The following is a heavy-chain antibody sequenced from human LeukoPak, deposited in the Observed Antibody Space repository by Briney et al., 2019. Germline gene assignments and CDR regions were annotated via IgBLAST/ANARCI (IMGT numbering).Heavy chain of an antibody. D-gene: IGHD6-6*01. CDR3: ARQSIAARGYYYYMDV. CDR1: GDSVSSNSAA. J-gene: IGHJ6*03. Sequence: NRSQTLSLTCAISGDSVSSNSAAWNWFRQSPSRGLEWLGRTYYRSKWYNDYAVSVKSRITINPDTSKNQFSLQLNSVTPEDTAVYYCARQSIAARGYYYYMDVWGKGTTVTVSS. V-gene: IGHV6-1*01. CDR2: TYYRSKWYN.